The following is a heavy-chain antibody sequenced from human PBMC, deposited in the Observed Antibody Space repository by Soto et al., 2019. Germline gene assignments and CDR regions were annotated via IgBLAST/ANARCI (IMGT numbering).Heavy chain of an antibody. CDR3: ARLPYGDYPFDY. CDR1: GGSISSYY. CDR2: IYYSGST. Sequence: QVQLQESGPGLVKPSETLSLTCTVSGGSISSYYWSWIRQPPGKGLEWIGYIYYSGSTNYHPSLKSRVTISVDTSKNQFSLKLSSVTAADTAVYYCARLPYGDYPFDYWGQGTLVTVSS. J-gene: IGHJ4*02. D-gene: IGHD4-17*01. V-gene: IGHV4-59*01.